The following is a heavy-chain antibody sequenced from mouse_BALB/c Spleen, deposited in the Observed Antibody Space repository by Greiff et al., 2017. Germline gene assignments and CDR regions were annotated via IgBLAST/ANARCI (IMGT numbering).Heavy chain of an antibody. CDR1: GFSFTSYG. V-gene: IGHV2-4-1*01. Sequence: VQLQQSGPGLVQPSQSLSITCTVSGFSFTSYGVPWVRQSPGKGLEWLGVIWSGGSTDYNAAFISRLSISKDNSKSQVFFKMNSLQTDDTAIYYCASGEARYDDSSPFAYWGQGTLVTVSA. J-gene: IGHJ3*01. CDR2: IWSGGST. CDR3: ASGEARYDDSSPFAY. D-gene: IGHD1-1*01.